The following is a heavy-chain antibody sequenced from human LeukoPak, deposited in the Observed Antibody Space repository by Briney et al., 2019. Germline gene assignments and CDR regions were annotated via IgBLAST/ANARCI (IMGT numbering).Heavy chain of an antibody. D-gene: IGHD2-21*02. CDR2: ISGSGGST. CDR1: GFTFSSYA. J-gene: IGHJ4*02. CDR3: AKEGRRIGDCYWGCYFDY. Sequence: PGGSLRLSCAASGFTFSSYAMSWVRQAPGKGLEWVSAISGSGGSTYYADSVKGRFTISRDNSKNTLYLQMNSLRAEDTAVYYCAKEGRRIGDCYWGCYFDYWGQGTLVTVSS. V-gene: IGHV3-23*01.